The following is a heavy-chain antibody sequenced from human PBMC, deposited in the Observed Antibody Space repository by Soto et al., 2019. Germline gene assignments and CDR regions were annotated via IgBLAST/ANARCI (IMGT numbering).Heavy chain of an antibody. CDR1: GFTFSDYY. Sequence: PGGSLRLSCAASGFTFSDYYMSWIRQAPGKGLEWVSYISSSGSTIYYADSVKGRFTISRDNAKNSLYLQMNSLRAEDTAVYYCAKDWAVAASYYYMDVWGKGTTVTVSS. D-gene: IGHD2-15*01. V-gene: IGHV3-11*01. J-gene: IGHJ6*03. CDR3: AKDWAVAASYYYMDV. CDR2: ISSSGSTI.